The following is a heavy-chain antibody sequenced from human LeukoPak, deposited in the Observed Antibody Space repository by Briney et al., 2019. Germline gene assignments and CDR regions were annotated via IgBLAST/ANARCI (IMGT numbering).Heavy chain of an antibody. Sequence: GGSLRLPCAASGFIFSSYSINWVRQAPGKGLEWVSYISTTGSTIYYADSVEGRFTISRDNAKNSLYLQMNSLRAEDTAVYYCARFGYPGGGYWGQGTLVTVSS. CDR1: GFIFSSYS. J-gene: IGHJ4*02. CDR2: ISTTGSTI. V-gene: IGHV3-48*01. CDR3: ARFGYPGGGY. D-gene: IGHD5-18*01.